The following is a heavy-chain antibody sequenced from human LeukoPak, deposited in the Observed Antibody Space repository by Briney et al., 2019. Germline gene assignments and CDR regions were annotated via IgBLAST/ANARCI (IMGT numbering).Heavy chain of an antibody. CDR2: IYYSGST. V-gene: IGHV4-59*01. Sequence: PSETLSLTCAVYGGSFSGYYWSWIRQPPGKGLEWIGYIYYSGSTNYNPSLKSRVTISVDTSKNQFSLKLSSVTAADTAVYYCARTPYGGFDYWGQGTLVTVSS. J-gene: IGHJ4*02. CDR1: GGSFSGYY. D-gene: IGHD2-15*01. CDR3: ARTPYGGFDY.